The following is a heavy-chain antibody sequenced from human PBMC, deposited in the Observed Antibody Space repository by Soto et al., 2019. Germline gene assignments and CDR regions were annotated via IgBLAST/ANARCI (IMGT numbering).Heavy chain of an antibody. CDR2: IYYSGST. Sequence: QVQLQESGPGLVKPSQTLSLTCTVSGGSISSGGYYWSWIRQHPGKGLEWIGYIYYSGSTYYNPSLKSRVTISVDTYKTQFSLKLSSVTAAVTVVYYCARDAAAGTNHGMDVWGQGPTVTVA. V-gene: IGHV4-31*03. CDR3: ARDAAAGTNHGMDV. J-gene: IGHJ6*02. D-gene: IGHD6-13*01. CDR1: GGSISSGGYY.